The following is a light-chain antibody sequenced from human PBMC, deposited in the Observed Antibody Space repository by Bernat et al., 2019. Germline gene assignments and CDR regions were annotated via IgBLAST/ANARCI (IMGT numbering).Light chain of an antibody. CDR3: QQCNSFRT. V-gene: IGKV1-13*02. CDR1: QGISSY. CDR2: YAN. J-gene: IGKJ1*01. Sequence: ASVADRVTITCRASQGISSYFTCYQQKPWKVSKLVTSYANRLASGVPSRFSGSGSGTEFTLTISSLQPEDFATYYCQQCNSFRTFGQGTKVESK.